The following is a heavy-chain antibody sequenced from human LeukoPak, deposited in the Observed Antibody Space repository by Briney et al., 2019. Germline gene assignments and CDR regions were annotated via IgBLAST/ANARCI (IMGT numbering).Heavy chain of an antibody. J-gene: IGHJ6*03. V-gene: IGHV4-38-2*02. CDR1: GYSISSGYY. CDR2: IYHSGST. CDR3: AATRGYSSGWYVRYYYYMDV. D-gene: IGHD6-19*01. Sequence: SETLPLTCTVSGYSISSGYYWGWIRQPPGKGLEWIGSIYHSGSTYYNPSLKSRVTISVDTSKNQFSLKLSSVTAADTAVYYCAATRGYSSGWYVRYYYYMDVWGKGTTVTVSS.